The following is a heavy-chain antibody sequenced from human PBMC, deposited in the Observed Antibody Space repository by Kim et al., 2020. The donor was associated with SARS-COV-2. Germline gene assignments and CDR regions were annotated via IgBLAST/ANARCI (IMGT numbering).Heavy chain of an antibody. CDR2: IFYSGGTHSGDT. V-gene: IGHV4-59*01. D-gene: IGHD3-9*01. CDR1: GGSMASYC. Sequence: SDTLSLTCTVSGGSMASYCWSWIRQPPGRGLEWIGYIFYSGGTHSGDTHYNPSFKSRLTISVDTSRNQFSLNLISVTAADTAIYYWSRETLTGLHGMDVWGRGTTVTVSS. J-gene: IGHJ6*02. CDR3: SRETLTGLHGMDV.